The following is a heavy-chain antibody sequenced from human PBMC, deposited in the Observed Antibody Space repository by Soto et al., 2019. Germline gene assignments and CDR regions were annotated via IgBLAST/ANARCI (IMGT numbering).Heavy chain of an antibody. CDR1: GFTFSSYS. J-gene: IGHJ5*02. CDR2: ISSSSSYI. D-gene: IGHD2-15*01. CDR3: ARTVGTIPRCSGGGCYSNWFDP. Sequence: EVQLVESGGGLVKPGGSLRLSCAASGFTFSSYSMNWVRQAPGKGLEWVSSISSSSSYIYYADSVKGRFTISRDNAKNSLYLQMNSLRAEDTAVYYCARTVGTIPRCSGGGCYSNWFDPWGQGTLVTVSS. V-gene: IGHV3-21*01.